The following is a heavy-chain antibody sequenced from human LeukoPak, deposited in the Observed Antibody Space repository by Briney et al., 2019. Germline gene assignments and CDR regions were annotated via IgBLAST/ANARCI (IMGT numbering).Heavy chain of an antibody. J-gene: IGHJ4*02. CDR2: IHYSGST. CDR1: GGSISSSTYY. D-gene: IGHD6-19*01. Sequence: SETLSLTCTVSGGSISSSTYYWGCICQPPGNGLEWIGTIHYSGSTYYNPSLKSRVTISVDTSKNQFSLKLSSVTAADTAVYYCARDPSSGWGYYFDYWGQGTLVTVSS. V-gene: IGHV4-39*02. CDR3: ARDPSSGWGYYFDY.